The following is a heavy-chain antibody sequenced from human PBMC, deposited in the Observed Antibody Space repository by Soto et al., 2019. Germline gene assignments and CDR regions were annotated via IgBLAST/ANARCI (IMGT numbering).Heavy chain of an antibody. D-gene: IGHD2-15*01. CDR1: GGSFSGYY. Sequence: QVQLQQWGAGLLKPSETLSLTCAVYGGSFSGYYWRWIRQPPGKWLEWIGEINHSGSTNYNPSLKSRVTISVDTSKNQFSLKMSSVTAADTAVYYCASRGYCSGGSCYFNWFDPWGQGTLVTVSS. V-gene: IGHV4-34*01. CDR2: INHSGST. CDR3: ASRGYCSGGSCYFNWFDP. J-gene: IGHJ5*02.